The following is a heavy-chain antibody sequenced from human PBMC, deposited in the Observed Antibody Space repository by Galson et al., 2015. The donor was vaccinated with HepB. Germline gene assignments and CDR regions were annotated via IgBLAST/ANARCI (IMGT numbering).Heavy chain of an antibody. CDR1: GFTFNTYA. CDR3: AKGWGGPYTRHLDY. J-gene: IGHJ4*02. CDR2: ISDSGGST. V-gene: IGHV3-23*01. D-gene: IGHD2-21*01. Sequence: SLRLSCAASGFTFNTYAMSWVRQAPGKGLDCVSTISDSGGSTYYADSVKGRFTISRDNSKNTLYLQMNSLRADDTAVYYCAKGWGGPYTRHLDYWGQGILVTVSS.